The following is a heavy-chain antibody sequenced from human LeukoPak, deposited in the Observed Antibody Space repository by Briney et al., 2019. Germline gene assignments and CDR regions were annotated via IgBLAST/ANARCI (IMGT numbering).Heavy chain of an antibody. CDR2: IHYSGST. CDR3: ATADSTSWVDY. V-gene: IGHV4-59*01. CDR1: GGSISSYY. J-gene: IGHJ4*02. D-gene: IGHD2-2*01. Sequence: PSETLSLTCTVSGGSISSYYWSWIRQPPGKGLEWIGYIHYSGSTNYSPSLKSRVTISIDTSKNQFSLKLSSVTAADTAAYYCATADSTSWVDYWGQGTLVTVSS.